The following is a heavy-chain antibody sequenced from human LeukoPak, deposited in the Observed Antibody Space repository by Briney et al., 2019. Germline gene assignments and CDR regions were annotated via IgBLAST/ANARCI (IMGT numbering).Heavy chain of an antibody. D-gene: IGHD3-22*01. CDR3: AREWGGDYYDSSGYGPSLDY. V-gene: IGHV1-2*02. CDR2: INPNSGGT. CDR1: GYTFTGYY. Sequence: GASVKVSCKASGYTFTGYYMHWVRQAPGQGLEWMGWINPNSGGTNYAQKFQGRVTMTRDTSISTAYMELSRLRSDDTAVYYCAREWGGDYYDSSGYGPSLDYWGQGTLVTVSS. J-gene: IGHJ4*02.